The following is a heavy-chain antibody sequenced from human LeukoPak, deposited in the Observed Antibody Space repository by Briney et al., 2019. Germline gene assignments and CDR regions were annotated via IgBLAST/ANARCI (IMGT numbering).Heavy chain of an antibody. J-gene: IGHJ6*03. V-gene: IGHV4-34*01. CDR1: GGSFSGYY. CDR3: ARTNYYYYYMDV. CDR2: INHSGST. Sequence: SETLSLTCAVYGGSFSGYYWSWIRQPPGKGLEWIGEINHSGSTNYNPSLKSRVTISVDTSKNQFSLKLSSVTAADTAVYYCARTNYYYYYMDVWGKGTTVTVSS.